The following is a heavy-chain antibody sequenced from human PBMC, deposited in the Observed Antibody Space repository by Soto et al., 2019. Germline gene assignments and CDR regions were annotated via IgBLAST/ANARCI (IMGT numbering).Heavy chain of an antibody. CDR3: ARGSLGPDY. J-gene: IGHJ4*02. Sequence: SETLSLTCTVSSASLSNYYWIWIRQPAGKGLEWIGRIFPTGNTDYNPSLRSRVTMSVDTSKNQFSLKLNSVTAADTAVYYCARGSLGPDYWGPGTLVTVS. CDR1: SASLSNYY. V-gene: IGHV4-4*07. CDR2: IFPTGNT. D-gene: IGHD1-26*01.